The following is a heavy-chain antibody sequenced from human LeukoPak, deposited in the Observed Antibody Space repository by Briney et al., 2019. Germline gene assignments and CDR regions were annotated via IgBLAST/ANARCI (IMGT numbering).Heavy chain of an antibody. CDR1: GGTFSSYA. CDR3: ARDRTGSPFDY. V-gene: IGHV1-69*04. Sequence: SVKVSCKASGGTFSSYAISWVRQAPGQGPEWMGRIIPILGIANYAQKLQGRVTMTTDTSTSTAYMELRSLRSDDTAVYYCARDRTGSPFDYWGQGTLVTVSS. CDR2: IIPILGIA. J-gene: IGHJ4*02. D-gene: IGHD3-10*01.